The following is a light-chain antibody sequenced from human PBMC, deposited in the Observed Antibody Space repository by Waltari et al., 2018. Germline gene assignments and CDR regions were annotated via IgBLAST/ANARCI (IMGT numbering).Light chain of an antibody. V-gene: IGKV4-1*01. CDR2: WAS. J-gene: IGKJ1*01. Sequence: DIVMTQSPDSLAVSLGGWATINCKSSQSVLYSFDNKNYLAWYQQRPGQPPKLPIYWASTRGSGVPDRFSGSGSETDFTLSISSLQAEDVAVYFCHQYYTTPQTFGQGTKVEIK. CDR3: HQYYTTPQT. CDR1: QSVLYSFDNKNY.